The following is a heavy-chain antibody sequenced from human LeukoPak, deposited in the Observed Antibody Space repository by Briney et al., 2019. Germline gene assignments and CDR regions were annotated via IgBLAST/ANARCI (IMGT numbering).Heavy chain of an antibody. J-gene: IGHJ3*02. CDR2: INPNSGGT. CDR1: GYTFTGYY. CDR3: ARSHGYYGSGYDASDI. V-gene: IGHV1-2*04. Sequence: GASVKVSCKASGYTFTGYYMHWVRQAPGQGLEWMGWINPNSGGTNYAQKFQGWVTMTRDTSISTAYMELSRLRSDDTAVYYCARSHGYYGSGYDASDIWGQGTMVTVSS. D-gene: IGHD3-10*01.